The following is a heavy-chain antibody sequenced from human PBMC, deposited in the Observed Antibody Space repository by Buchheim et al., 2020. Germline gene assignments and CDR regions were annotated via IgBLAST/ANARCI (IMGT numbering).Heavy chain of an antibody. CDR3: ARDAYCSGGSCYWGNYGMDV. CDR1: GGTFSSYA. Sequence: QVQLVQSGAEVKKPGSSVKVSCKASGGTFSSYAISWVRQAPGQGLEWMGGIIPIFGTANYAQKFQGRVTITADESTSPAYMELSSLRSEDTAVYYCARDAYCSGGSCYWGNYGMDVWGQGTT. J-gene: IGHJ6*02. V-gene: IGHV1-69*01. D-gene: IGHD2-15*01. CDR2: IIPIFGTA.